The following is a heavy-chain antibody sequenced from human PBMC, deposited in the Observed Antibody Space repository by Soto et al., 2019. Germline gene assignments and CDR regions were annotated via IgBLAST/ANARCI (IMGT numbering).Heavy chain of an antibody. V-gene: IGHV3-15*01. CDR3: TTKGIYYDFWSGLHRTDYYGMDV. CDR1: GFTFSNAW. CDR2: IKSKTDGGTT. D-gene: IGHD3-3*01. J-gene: IGHJ6*02. Sequence: EVQLVESGGGLVKPGGSLRLSCAASGFTFSNAWMSWVRQAPGKGLEWVGRIKSKTDGGTTDYAAPVKGRFTISRDDSKNTLYLQMNSLKTEDTAVYYCTTKGIYYDFWSGLHRTDYYGMDVWGQGTTVTVSS.